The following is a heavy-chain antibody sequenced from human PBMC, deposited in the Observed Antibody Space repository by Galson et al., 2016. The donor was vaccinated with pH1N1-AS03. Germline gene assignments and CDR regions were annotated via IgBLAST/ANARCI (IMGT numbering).Heavy chain of an antibody. CDR2: IIPSLDVP. Sequence: SVKVSCKASGGTFSSYVINWVRQAPGQGLEWMGRIIPSLDVPNYAQKFQGRVTITADKSTRTAFMELSSLRSDDSAVYYCTAVSADYDTSSFDPLIHYWGQGTLVTVSS. CDR1: GGTFSSYV. CDR3: TAVSADYDTSSFDPLIHY. D-gene: IGHD2-2*01. V-gene: IGHV1-69*04. J-gene: IGHJ4*02.